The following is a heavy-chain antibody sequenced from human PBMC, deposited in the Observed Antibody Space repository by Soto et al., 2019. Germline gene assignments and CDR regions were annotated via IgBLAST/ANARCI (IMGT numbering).Heavy chain of an antibody. CDR2: ISSSSSTI. Sequence: GGSLRLSCAASGFTFSSYSMNWVRQAPGKGLEWVSYISSSSSTIYYADSVKGRFTISRDNAKNSLYLQMNSLRAEDTAVYYCARVTVTKALGAFDIWGQGTMVTVSS. D-gene: IGHD4-17*01. V-gene: IGHV3-48*01. CDR1: GFTFSSYS. CDR3: ARVTVTKALGAFDI. J-gene: IGHJ3*02.